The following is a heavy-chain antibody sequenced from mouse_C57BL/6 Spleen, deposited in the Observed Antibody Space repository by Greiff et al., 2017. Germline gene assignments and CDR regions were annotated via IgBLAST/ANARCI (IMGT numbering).Heavy chain of an antibody. CDR2: IYPGGGYT. CDR1: GYTFTNYW. D-gene: IGHD3-2*02. J-gene: IGHJ2*01. CDR3: ARWGTAQAPHFDY. V-gene: IGHV1-63*01. Sequence: VQLVESGAELVRPGTSVKMSCKASGYTFTNYWIGWAKQRPGHGLEWIGDIYPGGGYTNYNEKFKGKATLTADKSSSTAYMQFSSLTSEDSAIYYCARWGTAQAPHFDYWGQGTTLTVSS.